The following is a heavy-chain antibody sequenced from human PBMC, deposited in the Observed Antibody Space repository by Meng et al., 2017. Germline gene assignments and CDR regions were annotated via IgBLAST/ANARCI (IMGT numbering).Heavy chain of an antibody. CDR3: ARDRSGWYSGRGPFDY. CDR1: GDSVASNSAA. CDR2: TYYRSKWYN. Sequence: QVKLQQSGPGLEKPAQTLSLTCAISGDSVASNSAAWNLIRQSPSRGLEWLGRTYYRSKWYNDYAVSVKSRITINPDTSKNQFSLQLNSVTPEDTAVYYCARDRSGWYSGRGPFDYWGQGTLVTVSS. V-gene: IGHV6-1*01. J-gene: IGHJ4*02. D-gene: IGHD6-19*01.